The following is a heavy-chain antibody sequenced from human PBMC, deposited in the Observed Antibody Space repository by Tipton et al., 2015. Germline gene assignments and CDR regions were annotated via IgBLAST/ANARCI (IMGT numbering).Heavy chain of an antibody. CDR3: ARARGRHGGLFDS. V-gene: IGHV4-34*12. D-gene: IGHD4-23*01. J-gene: IGHJ4*02. CDR1: GGSFSGYY. CDR2: FFHSGNT. Sequence: GLVKPSETLSLTCAVYGGSFSGYYWSWIRQPPGKGLEWIGSFFHSGNTFHNPSLRSRVIISVDTSKTQFSLKMSSVTASDTAVYYCARARGRHGGLFDSWGQGILVTVSS.